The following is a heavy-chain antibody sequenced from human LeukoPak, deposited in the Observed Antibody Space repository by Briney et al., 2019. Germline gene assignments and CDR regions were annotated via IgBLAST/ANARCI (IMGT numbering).Heavy chain of an antibody. CDR2: ISYDGSHK. CDR1: GFTFSSYA. J-gene: IGHJ6*03. Sequence: GGSLRLSCAASGFTFSSYAIRWVRQAPGKGLEWLAVISYDGSHKYYADSVKGRFTISRDNSKNTVYLQMNSLRGEDTAIYYCARAYYYYYMDVWGKGTTVTVSS. CDR3: ARAYYYYYMDV. V-gene: IGHV3-30*04.